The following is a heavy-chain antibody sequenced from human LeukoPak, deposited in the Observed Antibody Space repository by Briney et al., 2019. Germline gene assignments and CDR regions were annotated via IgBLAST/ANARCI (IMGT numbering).Heavy chain of an antibody. Sequence: ASVKVSCKASGGTFSSYAISWVRQAPGQGLEWMGGIIPIFGTANYAQKFQGRVTMTTDESTSTAYMELSSLRSEDTAVYYCARDRDLVVVPAASHDAFDIWGQGTMVTVSS. CDR1: GGTFSSYA. CDR2: IIPIFGTA. CDR3: ARDRDLVVVPAASHDAFDI. V-gene: IGHV1-69*05. D-gene: IGHD2-2*01. J-gene: IGHJ3*02.